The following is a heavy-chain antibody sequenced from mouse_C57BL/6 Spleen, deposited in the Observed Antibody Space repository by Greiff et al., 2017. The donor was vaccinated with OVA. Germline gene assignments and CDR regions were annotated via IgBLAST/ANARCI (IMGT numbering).Heavy chain of an antibody. J-gene: IGHJ4*01. V-gene: IGHV1-64*01. CDR3: ARSVYYEGMDY. Sequence: QVQLQQPGAELVKPGASVKLSCKASGYTFTSYWMHWVKQRPGQGLEWIGMIHPNSGSTNYNEKFKSKATLTVDKSSSTAYMQLSSLTSEDSAVYYCARSVYYEGMDYWGQGTSVTVSS. D-gene: IGHD2-4*01. CDR2: IHPNSGST. CDR1: GYTFTSYW.